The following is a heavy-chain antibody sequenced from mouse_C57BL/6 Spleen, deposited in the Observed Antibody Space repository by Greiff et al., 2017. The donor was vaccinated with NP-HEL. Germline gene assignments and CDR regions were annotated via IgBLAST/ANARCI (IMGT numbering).Heavy chain of an antibody. D-gene: IGHD2-1*01. J-gene: IGHJ4*01. CDR2: ISNGGGST. Sequence: DVMLVESGGGLVQPGGSLKLSCAASGFTFSDYYMYWVRQTPEKRLEWVAYISNGGGSTYYPDTVKGRFTISRDNAKNTLYLQMSRLKSEDTAMYYCARRDYGNYNYAMDYWGQGTSVTVSS. CDR3: ARRDYGNYNYAMDY. V-gene: IGHV5-12*01. CDR1: GFTFSDYY.